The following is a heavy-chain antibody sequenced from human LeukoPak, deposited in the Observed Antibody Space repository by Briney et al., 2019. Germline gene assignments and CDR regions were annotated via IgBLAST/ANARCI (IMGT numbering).Heavy chain of an antibody. CDR1: GGSINNYY. D-gene: IGHD4-17*01. V-gene: IGHV4-59*01. CDR2: IYYRGST. Sequence: SETLSLTCTVSGGSINNYYWSWIRQPPGKGLEWIGYIYYRGSTDYNPSLKSRVTFSVDTSKNQFSLKLNSVTAADTAVYYCARGGDYGDLRYFDYWGQGTLVTVSS. J-gene: IGHJ4*02. CDR3: ARGGDYGDLRYFDY.